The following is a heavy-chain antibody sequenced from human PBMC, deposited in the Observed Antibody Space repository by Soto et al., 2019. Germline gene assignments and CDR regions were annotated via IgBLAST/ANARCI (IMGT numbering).Heavy chain of an antibody. CDR2: IIPIFGTA. V-gene: IGHV1-69*13. Sequence: SVKVSCKASGGTFSSYAISWVRQAPGQGLEWMGGIIPIFGTANYAQKFQGRVTITADESTSTAYMELSSLRSEDTAVYYCARDRLGAPPYYYYYGMDAWGQGTTVTVSS. CDR1: GGTFSSYA. CDR3: ARDRLGAPPYYYYYGMDA. J-gene: IGHJ6*02. D-gene: IGHD1-26*01.